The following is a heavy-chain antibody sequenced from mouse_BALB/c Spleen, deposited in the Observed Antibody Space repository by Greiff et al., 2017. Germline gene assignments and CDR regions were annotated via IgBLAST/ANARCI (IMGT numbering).Heavy chain of an antibody. Sequence: EVKLVESGGGLVKPGGSLKLSCAASGFTFSSYAMSWVRQTPEKRLEWVATISSGGSYTYYPDSVKGRFTISRDNAKNTLYLQMSSLRSEDTAMYYCARQGITRAMDYWGQGTSVTVSS. V-gene: IGHV5-9-3*01. CDR3: ARQGITRAMDY. CDR2: ISSGGSYT. D-gene: IGHD2-4*01. J-gene: IGHJ4*01. CDR1: GFTFSSYA.